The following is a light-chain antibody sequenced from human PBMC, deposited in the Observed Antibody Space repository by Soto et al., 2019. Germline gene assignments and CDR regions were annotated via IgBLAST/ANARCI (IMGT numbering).Light chain of an antibody. CDR2: KVS. V-gene: IGKV2-30*02. J-gene: IGKJ4*01. CDR1: QSLVHRDGNTY. CDR3: MQGTHWPLA. Sequence: VVVTQSPLSLPVTLGQAASISCRSSQSLVHRDGNTYLSWFQQRPGQSPRRLIYKVSNRDSGVPDRFSGSGSGTDFTLKISRVEAEDVGVYYCMQGTHWPLAFGGGTKVDI.